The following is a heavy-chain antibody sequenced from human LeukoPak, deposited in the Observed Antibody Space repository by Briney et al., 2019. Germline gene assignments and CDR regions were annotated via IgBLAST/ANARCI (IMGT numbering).Heavy chain of an antibody. D-gene: IGHD4-17*01. J-gene: IGHJ4*02. CDR1: GGSISNSAYY. CDR2: ICYNGIT. V-gene: IGHV4-31*03. Sequence: PSGTLSLTCTVSGGSISNSAYYWTWIRQHPGKGLEWIAYICYNGITYYNPSLKSRVAISVDTSKNQFSLQLSSVTAADTAIYYCARKKDNGDYHIDYWGQGILVTVFS. CDR3: ARKKDNGDYHIDY.